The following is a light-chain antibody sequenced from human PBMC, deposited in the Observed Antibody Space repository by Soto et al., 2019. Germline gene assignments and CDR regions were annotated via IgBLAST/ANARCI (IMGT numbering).Light chain of an antibody. V-gene: IGKV3D-15*01. CDR2: GAS. J-gene: IGKJ5*01. Sequence: EILLTQSPATLSLSPGERATXXXXXSQSVSSYLAWYQQKPGQAPRLLIYGASTRATGIPARFSGSGSGTEFTLTISSLQSEDFAVYYCQQYNNWPPITFGQGTRLEI. CDR3: QQYNNWPPIT. CDR1: QSVSSY.